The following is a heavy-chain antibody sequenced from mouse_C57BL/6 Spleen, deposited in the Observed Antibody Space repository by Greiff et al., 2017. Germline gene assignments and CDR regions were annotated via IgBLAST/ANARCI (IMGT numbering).Heavy chain of an antibody. D-gene: IGHD2-3*01. CDR2: IYPGDGDT. V-gene: IGHV1-82*01. CDR1: GYAFSSSW. J-gene: IGHJ2*01. Sequence: QVQLKESGPELVKPGASVKISCKASGYAFSSSWMNWVKQRPGKGLEWIGRIYPGDGDTNYNGKFKGQATLTADKSSSTAYMQLSSLTSEDSAVYFCARRDDYFDYWGQGTTLTVSS. CDR3: ARRDDYFDY.